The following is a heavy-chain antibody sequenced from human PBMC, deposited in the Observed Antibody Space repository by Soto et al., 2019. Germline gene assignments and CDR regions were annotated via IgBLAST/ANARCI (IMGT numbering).Heavy chain of an antibody. CDR1: GGTFSSYA. Sequence: VASVKVSCKASGGTFSSYAISWVRQAPGQGLEWMGGIIPIFGTANYAQKFQGRVTITADESTSTAYMELSSLRSEDTAVYYCASAIAARREVWAFDIWGQGTMVTVSS. V-gene: IGHV1-69*13. CDR2: IIPIFGTA. CDR3: ASAIAARREVWAFDI. J-gene: IGHJ3*02. D-gene: IGHD6-6*01.